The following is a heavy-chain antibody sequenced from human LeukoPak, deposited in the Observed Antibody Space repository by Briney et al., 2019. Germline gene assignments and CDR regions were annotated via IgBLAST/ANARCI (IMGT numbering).Heavy chain of an antibody. J-gene: IGHJ2*01. V-gene: IGHV3-30*04. CDR3: ARDTVAVAGSAAWYFGL. Sequence: PGGSLRLSCAASGFTFSPYAMHWVRQAPGKGLEWVAVISYDAINKYYADSVKGRFTISRDNSKNTLYLQMNSLRAEDTAAYYCARDTVAVAGSAAWYFGLWGRGTLVTVSS. CDR2: ISYDAINK. D-gene: IGHD6-19*01. CDR1: GFTFSPYA.